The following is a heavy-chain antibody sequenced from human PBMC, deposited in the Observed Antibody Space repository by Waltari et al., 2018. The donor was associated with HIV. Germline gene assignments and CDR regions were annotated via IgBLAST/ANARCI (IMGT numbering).Heavy chain of an antibody. V-gene: IGHV7-4-1*02. CDR2: NHTNTLNP. Sequence: QVQLVQSGSELKKPGASVKVSCKASGYTFTSYAMNWVRQAPGQGLEWMGWNHTNTLNPTDTHGCTGRVVFSLDTSVSTAYRQISSLKAEDTAVYYCARVHAVVVPAANYYYYGRDVWGQGTTVTVSS. D-gene: IGHD2-2*01. CDR3: ARVHAVVVPAANYYYYGRDV. J-gene: IGHJ6*02. CDR1: GYTFTSYA.